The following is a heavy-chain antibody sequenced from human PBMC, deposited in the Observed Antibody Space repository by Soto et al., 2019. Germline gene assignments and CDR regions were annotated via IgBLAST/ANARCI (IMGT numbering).Heavy chain of an antibody. CDR1: GFTFSRYG. D-gene: IGHD5-12*01. Sequence: QVQLVESGGGVVQPGRSLRLSCAASGFTFSRYGMHWVRQAPGKGLEWVAVISYDGSNKYYADSVKGRFTISRDNSKNTLYLQMNSLRAEDTAVYYCAKPCRRDGYNYGYWGQGTLVTVSS. V-gene: IGHV3-30*18. J-gene: IGHJ4*02. CDR2: ISYDGSNK. CDR3: AKPCRRDGYNYGY.